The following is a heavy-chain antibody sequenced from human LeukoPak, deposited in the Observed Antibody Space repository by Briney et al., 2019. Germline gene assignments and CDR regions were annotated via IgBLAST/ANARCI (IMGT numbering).Heavy chain of an antibody. CDR1: GGSISSYY. V-gene: IGHV4-59*01. J-gene: IGHJ2*01. Sequence: SETLSLTCTVSGGSISSYYWSWIRQPPGKGLEWIGYIYYSGSTNYNPSLMSRVTISVDTSKNQFSLKLSSVTAADTAVYYCARGYWYFDLWGRGTLVTVSS. CDR3: ARGYWYFDL. CDR2: IYYSGST.